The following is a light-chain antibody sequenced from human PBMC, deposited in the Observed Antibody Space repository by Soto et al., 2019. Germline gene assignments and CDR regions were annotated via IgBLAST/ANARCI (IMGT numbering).Light chain of an antibody. CDR1: QTISSW. J-gene: IGKJ1*01. CDR2: RAS. Sequence: DIQMTQSPSTLSGSVVDRVTITCRASQTISSWLAWYQQKPGKAPKLLIYRASSFESGVPSRFSGSGSGTEFTLTISSLQPDDFATYYCQHYNSYSEAFGQGTKVDIK. V-gene: IGKV1-5*03. CDR3: QHYNSYSEA.